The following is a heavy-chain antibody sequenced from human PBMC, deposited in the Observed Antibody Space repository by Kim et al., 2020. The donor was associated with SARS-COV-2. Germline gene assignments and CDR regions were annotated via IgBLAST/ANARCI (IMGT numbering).Heavy chain of an antibody. D-gene: IGHD3-22*01. V-gene: IGHV3-13*01. CDR3: ARALPGGYYDY. Sequence: TYYPASVKGRFTISRENAKNSLYLQMDSLRAGDTAVYYCARALPGGYYDYWGQGALVTVSS. CDR2: T. J-gene: IGHJ4*02.